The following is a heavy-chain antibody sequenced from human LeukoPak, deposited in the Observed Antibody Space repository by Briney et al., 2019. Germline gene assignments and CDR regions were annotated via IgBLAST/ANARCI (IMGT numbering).Heavy chain of an antibody. CDR3: ARFGKVVVAANDAFDI. J-gene: IGHJ3*02. Sequence: GGSLRLSCAASGFTFNSYWMSWVRQAPGKGLEWVSSISSSSSYINYADSVKGRFTISRDNAKNSLYLQMNSLRAEDTAVYYCARFGKVVVAANDAFDIWGQGTMVTVSS. CDR1: GFTFNSYW. D-gene: IGHD2-15*01. V-gene: IGHV3-21*01. CDR2: ISSSSSYI.